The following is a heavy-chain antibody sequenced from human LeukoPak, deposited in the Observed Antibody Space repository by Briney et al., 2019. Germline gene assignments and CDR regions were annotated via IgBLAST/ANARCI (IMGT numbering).Heavy chain of an antibody. CDR3: AVGSSSWYYFDY. D-gene: IGHD6-13*01. J-gene: IGHJ4*02. Sequence: ASVKVSCKVSGYTLTELSIHWVRQAPGKGLEWMGGFDPEDGETIYAQKFQGRVTMTEDTSTDTAYMELSSLRSEDTAVYYCAVGSSSWYYFDYWGQGTLVTVSS. V-gene: IGHV1-24*01. CDR2: FDPEDGET. CDR1: GYTLTELS.